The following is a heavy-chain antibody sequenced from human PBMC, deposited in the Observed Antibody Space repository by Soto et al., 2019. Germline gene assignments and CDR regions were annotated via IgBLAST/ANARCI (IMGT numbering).Heavy chain of an antibody. Sequence: SETLSLTCAVYGGSFSGYYWSWIRQPPGKGLEWIGEINHSGSTNYNPSLKSRVTISVDTSKNQFSLKLSSVTAADTAVYYCARGVWYANYFDYWGQGTLVTVS. V-gene: IGHV4-34*01. CDR1: GGSFSGYY. J-gene: IGHJ4*02. CDR2: INHSGST. CDR3: ARGVWYANYFDY. D-gene: IGHD2-2*01.